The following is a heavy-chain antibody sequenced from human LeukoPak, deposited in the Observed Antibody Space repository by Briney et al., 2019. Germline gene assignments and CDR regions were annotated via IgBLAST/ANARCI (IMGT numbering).Heavy chain of an antibody. D-gene: IGHD2-15*01. J-gene: IGHJ3*02. CDR3: AKDLTRGDRKVVVVPPDAFDI. CDR2: ISSSGSTI. CDR1: GFTFSDYY. Sequence: PGGSLRLSCAASGFTFSDYYMSWIRQAPGKGLEWVSYISSSGSTIYYADSVKGRFTISRDNSKNTLYLQMNSLRAEDTAVYYCAKDLTRGDRKVVVVPPDAFDIWGQGTMVTVSS. V-gene: IGHV3-11*01.